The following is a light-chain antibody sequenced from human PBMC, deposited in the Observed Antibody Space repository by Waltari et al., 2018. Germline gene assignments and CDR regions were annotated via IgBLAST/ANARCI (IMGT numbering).Light chain of an antibody. CDR2: GAS. CDR3: QQYGSSPR. J-gene: IGKJ4*01. V-gene: IGKV3-20*01. Sequence: EIVLTQSPGTLSLSPGERATLSCRASQSVSSSYLAWYQQKPGQAPRLLIYGASSRATGIPDRVSGSGSGTDFTLTISRLEPEDVAVYYCQQYGSSPRFGGGTKVEIK. CDR1: QSVSSSY.